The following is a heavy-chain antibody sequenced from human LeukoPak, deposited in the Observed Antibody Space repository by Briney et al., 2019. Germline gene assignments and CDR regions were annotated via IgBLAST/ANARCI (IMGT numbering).Heavy chain of an antibody. Sequence: GGSLRLSCAASGFTVSSNYMSWVRQAPGKGLEWVSVIYSGGSTYYADSVKGRFTISRDNSKNTLYLQMNRLRAEDTAVYYCARENYGNYSLDYWGQGTLVTVSS. J-gene: IGHJ4*02. CDR3: ARENYGNYSLDY. CDR1: GFTVSSNY. D-gene: IGHD4-11*01. CDR2: IYSGGST. V-gene: IGHV3-53*01.